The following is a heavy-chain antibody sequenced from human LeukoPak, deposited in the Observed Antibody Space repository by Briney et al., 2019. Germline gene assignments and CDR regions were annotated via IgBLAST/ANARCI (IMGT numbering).Heavy chain of an antibody. V-gene: IGHV3-21*01. CDR3: AREEYSGSYYFDY. J-gene: IGHJ4*02. D-gene: IGHD1-26*01. Sequence: PGGSLRLSCPASGFTFSSYAMNWVRQAPGKGLEWVSSISSSSSYIYYADSVKGRFTISRDNAKNSLYLQMNSLRAEDTAVYYCAREEYSGSYYFDYWGQETLVTVSS. CDR1: GFTFSSYA. CDR2: ISSSSSYI.